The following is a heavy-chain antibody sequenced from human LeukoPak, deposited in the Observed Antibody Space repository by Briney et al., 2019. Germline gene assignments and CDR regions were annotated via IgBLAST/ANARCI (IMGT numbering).Heavy chain of an antibody. D-gene: IGHD5-12*01. V-gene: IGHV1-2*02. Sequence: ASVKVSCKASGYTFTGYYMHWVRQAPGQGLEWMGWINPNSGGTNYAQKFQGRVTVTRDTSISTAYMELSRLRSDDTAVYYCARILVVGIVAPNAFDIWGQGTMVTVSS. CDR1: GYTFTGYY. CDR3: ARILVVGIVAPNAFDI. CDR2: INPNSGGT. J-gene: IGHJ3*02.